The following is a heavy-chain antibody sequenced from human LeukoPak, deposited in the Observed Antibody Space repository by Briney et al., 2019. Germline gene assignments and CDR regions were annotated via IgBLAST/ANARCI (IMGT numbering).Heavy chain of an antibody. D-gene: IGHD1-26*01. Sequence: PGGSLRLSCTASGFTVSSYEMNWVRQAPGKGLEWVSYISSTGTTIDYADSGKGRFTISRDNAKNSLYLQMNSLRAEDTAVYYCARGAGGSYLMGGWGQGTLVTVSS. CDR3: ARGAGGSYLMGG. CDR2: ISSTGTTI. CDR1: GFTVSSYE. J-gene: IGHJ4*02. V-gene: IGHV3-48*03.